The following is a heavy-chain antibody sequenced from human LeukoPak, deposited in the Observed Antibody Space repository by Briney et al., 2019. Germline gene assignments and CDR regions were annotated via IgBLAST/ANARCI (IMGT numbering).Heavy chain of an antibody. D-gene: IGHD2-15*01. Sequence: SRGSLRLSCAASGLSIGDNSMHWVRQAPGKGLEWVSLISWDESTTYYSDSVKGRFTVSRDSSKNSLHLQMNSLRTEDTALYYCARGPNRWWVVSRNWGMDVWGQGTTVTVSS. J-gene: IGHJ6*02. CDR1: GLSIGDNS. CDR2: ISWDESTT. CDR3: ARGPNRWWVVSRNWGMDV. V-gene: IGHV3-43*01.